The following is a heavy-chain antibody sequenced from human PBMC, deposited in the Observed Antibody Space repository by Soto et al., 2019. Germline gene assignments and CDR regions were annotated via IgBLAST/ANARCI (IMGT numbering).Heavy chain of an antibody. CDR3: ARHTPAISISDH. CDR2: IYYSGST. D-gene: IGHD2-15*01. CDR1: GGSISSSSYY. J-gene: IGHJ4*02. Sequence: QLQLQESGPGLVKPSETLSLTCTVSGGSISSSSYYWGWIRQPPGKGLEWIGSIYYSGSTYYNPSRKRRVTISVDTSKNQFSLNLSSVTAADTAVYYCARHTPAISISDHWGQGTLVTVSS. V-gene: IGHV4-39*01.